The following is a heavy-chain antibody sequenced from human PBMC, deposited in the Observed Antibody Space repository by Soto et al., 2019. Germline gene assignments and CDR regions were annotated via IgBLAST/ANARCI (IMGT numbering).Heavy chain of an antibody. D-gene: IGHD6-6*01. CDR3: ATIAARQSGYYYYYGMDV. J-gene: IGHJ6*02. V-gene: IGHV4-34*01. CDR2: INHSGST. CDR1: GGSFSDYY. Sequence: QVQLQQWGAGLLKPSETLSLTCAVYGGSFSDYYWSWIRQPPGKGLEWIGEINHSGSTNYNPSLKSRRTISVDTSKNQFSLKLSSVTVADTAVYYCATIAARQSGYYYYYGMDVSGQGTTVTVSS.